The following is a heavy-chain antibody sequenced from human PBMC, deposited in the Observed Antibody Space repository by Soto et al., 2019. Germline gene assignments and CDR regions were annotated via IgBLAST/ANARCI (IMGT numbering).Heavy chain of an antibody. CDR1: GASISTYY. J-gene: IGHJ5*02. D-gene: IGHD2-15*01. V-gene: IGHV4-59*01. Sequence: SETLSLTCTVSGASISTYYWSWIRQPPGKGLEWIGYIYYSGSTNYNPSPKSRVTISVDTSKNQVSLKLSSVTAADTAVYYCARVVVATTPNWFDPWGQGTLVTVSS. CDR2: IYYSGST. CDR3: ARVVVATTPNWFDP.